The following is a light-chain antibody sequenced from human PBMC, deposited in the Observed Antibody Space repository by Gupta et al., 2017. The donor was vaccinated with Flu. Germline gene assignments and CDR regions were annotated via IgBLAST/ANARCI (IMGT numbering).Light chain of an antibody. V-gene: IGLV3-21*02. CDR3: QVWDSSSDHYV. CDR2: DDS. J-gene: IGLJ1*01. CDR1: NIGSKS. Sequence: SYVLTQSPSVSVAPGQTARNTCGGNNIGSKSVHWYQQKPGQAPLLVVYDDSERRSGIPERFSGSNSGNTATLTISRVEAGDEADYYCQVWDSSSDHYVFGTGTKVTVL.